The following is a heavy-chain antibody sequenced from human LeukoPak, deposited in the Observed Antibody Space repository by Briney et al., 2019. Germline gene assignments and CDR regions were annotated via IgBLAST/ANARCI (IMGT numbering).Heavy chain of an antibody. CDR2: IYYSGST. Sequence: PSETLSLTCTVSGDSISTSNSYWGWIRQPPGKGLEWIGYIYYSGSTNYNPSLKSRVTISVDTSKNQFSLRLSSVTAADTAVYYCARVTGYMTEDYFDYWGQGTLITVSS. D-gene: IGHD6-13*01. CDR1: GDSISTSNSY. J-gene: IGHJ4*02. CDR3: ARVTGYMTEDYFDY. V-gene: IGHV4-61*05.